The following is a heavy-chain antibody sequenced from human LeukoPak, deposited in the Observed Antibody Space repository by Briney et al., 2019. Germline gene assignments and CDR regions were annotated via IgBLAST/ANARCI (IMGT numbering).Heavy chain of an antibody. D-gene: IGHD6-19*01. CDR2: INHSGST. J-gene: IGHJ4*02. CDR3: ARGSNGSGSHFDY. CDR1: GGSFSGYY. Sequence: SETLSLTCAVYGGSFSGYYWSWIRQPPGKGLEWIGEINHSGSTNYNPSLKSRVTISVDTSKHQFSLKLSSVTAADTAVYYCARGSNGSGSHFDYWGQGTLVTVSS. V-gene: IGHV4-34*01.